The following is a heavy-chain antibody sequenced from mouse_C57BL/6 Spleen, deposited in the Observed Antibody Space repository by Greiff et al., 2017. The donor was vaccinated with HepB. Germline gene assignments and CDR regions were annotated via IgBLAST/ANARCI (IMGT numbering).Heavy chain of an antibody. CDR1: GYTFTSYG. D-gene: IGHD1-1*01. CDR2: IYPRSGNT. J-gene: IGHJ2*01. Sequence: QVQLQQSGAELARPGASVKLSCKASGYTFTSYGISWVKQRTGQGLEWIGEIYPRSGNTYYNEKFKGKATLTADKSSSTAYMELRSLTSEDSAVYFCASYGSSPYYFDYWGQGTTLTVSS. CDR3: ASYGSSPYYFDY. V-gene: IGHV1-81*01.